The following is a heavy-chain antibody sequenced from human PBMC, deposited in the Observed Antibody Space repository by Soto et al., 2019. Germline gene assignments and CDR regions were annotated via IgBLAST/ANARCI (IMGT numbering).Heavy chain of an antibody. CDR2: INHSGST. V-gene: IGHV4-34*01. Sequence: QVQLQQWGAGLLKPSETLSLTCAVYGGSFSGYYWSWIRQPPGKGPEWIGEINHSGSTNYNPSLKSRVTISVDTSKNQFSLKLSSVTAADTAVYYCARTEYCSSTSCFRRTSGQLVRKPFDYWGQGTLVTVSS. CDR1: GGSFSGYY. J-gene: IGHJ4*02. CDR3: ARTEYCSSTSCFRRTSGQLVRKPFDY. D-gene: IGHD2-2*01.